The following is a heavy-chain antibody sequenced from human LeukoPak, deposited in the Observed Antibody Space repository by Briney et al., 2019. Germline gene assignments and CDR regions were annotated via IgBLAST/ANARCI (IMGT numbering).Heavy chain of an antibody. Sequence: ASVKVSCKASGGTFSSYAISWVRQAPGQGLEWMGGIIPIFGTANYAQKFQGRVTITADESTSTAYMELSSLRSEDTAVYYCAIQIVVVPAAHFDYWGQGTLVTVSS. CDR3: AIQIVVVPAAHFDY. J-gene: IGHJ4*02. V-gene: IGHV1-69*13. CDR2: IIPIFGTA. D-gene: IGHD2-2*01. CDR1: GGTFSSYA.